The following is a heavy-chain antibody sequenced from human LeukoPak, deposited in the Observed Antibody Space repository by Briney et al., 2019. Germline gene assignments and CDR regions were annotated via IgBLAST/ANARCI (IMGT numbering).Heavy chain of an antibody. J-gene: IGHJ4*02. CDR3: ARGRRMARYCSGGSCYFDY. Sequence: GGSLRLSCAAPGFPFSSYWMSWVRQAPGKGLEWVANIKQDGSEKYYVDSVKGRFTISRDNAKNSLYLQMNSLRAEDTAVYYCARGRRMARYCSGGSCYFDYWGQGTLVTVSS. CDR1: GFPFSSYW. CDR2: IKQDGSEK. D-gene: IGHD2-15*01. V-gene: IGHV3-7*03.